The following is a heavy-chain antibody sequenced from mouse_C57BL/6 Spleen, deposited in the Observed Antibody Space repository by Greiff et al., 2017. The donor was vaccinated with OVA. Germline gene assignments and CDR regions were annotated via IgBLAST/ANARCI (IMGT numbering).Heavy chain of an antibody. V-gene: IGHV1-55*01. CDR3: ARTATVVARYWYFGV. Sequence: VQLQQPGAELVKPGASVKMSCKASGYTFTSYWITWVQQRPGQGLEWIGDIYPGSGSTNYNEKFKSKATLTVDTSSSTAYMQISSLTSADSAVFYCARTATVVARYWYFGVWGTGTTVTVSS. CDR1: GYTFTSYW. D-gene: IGHD1-1*01. CDR2: IYPGSGST. J-gene: IGHJ1*03.